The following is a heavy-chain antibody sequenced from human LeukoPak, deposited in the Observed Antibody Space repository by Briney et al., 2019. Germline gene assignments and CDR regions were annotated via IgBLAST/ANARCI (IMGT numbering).Heavy chain of an antibody. J-gene: IGHJ4*02. CDR2: ISGSGGNT. Sequence: GGSLRLSCAASGFTFSSYAMSWVRLAPGKGLEWILVISGSGGNTYYADSVKGRFTISRDNSKNTLYLQMNSLRAEDTAVYYCAKGRVVSPVIAAAGGHNDFDYWGQGTLVTVSS. V-gene: IGHV3-23*01. CDR3: AKGRVVSPVIAAAGGHNDFDY. CDR1: GFTFSSYA. D-gene: IGHD6-13*01.